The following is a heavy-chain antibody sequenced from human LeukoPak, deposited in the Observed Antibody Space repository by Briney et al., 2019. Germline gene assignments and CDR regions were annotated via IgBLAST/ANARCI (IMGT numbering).Heavy chain of an antibody. V-gene: IGHV1-69*04. D-gene: IGHD6-13*01. CDR3: ARDAGQPRAFDI. CDR1: GGTFSSYT. CDR2: IIPILGIA. J-gene: IGHJ3*02. Sequence: SVKVSCKASGGTFSSYTISWVRQAPGQGLEWMGRIIPILGIANYAQKFQGRVTITADKSTSTAYMELRSLRSEDTAVYYCARDAGQPRAFDIWGQGTMVTVSS.